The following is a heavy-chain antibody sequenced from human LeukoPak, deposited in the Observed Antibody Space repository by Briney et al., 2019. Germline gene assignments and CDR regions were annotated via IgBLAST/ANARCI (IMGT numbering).Heavy chain of an antibody. V-gene: IGHV3-20*04. Sequence: PGGSLRLSCAASGFTFDDYGMSWVRQAPGKGLEWVSSINWNGGSRGYADSVKGRFTISRDNAKKSLYLQMNSLRAEDTALYYCARGPPYGDNLSWFDPWGQGTLVTVSS. CDR1: GFTFDDYG. D-gene: IGHD4-17*01. CDR3: ARGPPYGDNLSWFDP. CDR2: INWNGGSR. J-gene: IGHJ5*02.